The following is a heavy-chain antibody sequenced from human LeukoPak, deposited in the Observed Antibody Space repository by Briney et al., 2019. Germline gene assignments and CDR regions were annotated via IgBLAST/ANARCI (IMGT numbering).Heavy chain of an antibody. Sequence: SETLSLTCVVSGYSISSGYHWGWIRQPPGKGLEWIGYIYYSGSTNYNPSLKSRVTISVDTSKNQFSLKLSSVTAADTAVYYCARVVYDFWSGGFDPWGQGTLVTVSS. CDR2: IYYSGST. CDR1: GYSISSGYH. CDR3: ARVVYDFWSGGFDP. D-gene: IGHD3-3*01. J-gene: IGHJ5*02. V-gene: IGHV4-61*01.